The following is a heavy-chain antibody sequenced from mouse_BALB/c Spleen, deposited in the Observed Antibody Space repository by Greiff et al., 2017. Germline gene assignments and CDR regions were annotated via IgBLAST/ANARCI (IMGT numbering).Heavy chain of an antibody. J-gene: IGHJ1*01. CDR2: ISSGGST. CDR1: GFTFSSYA. V-gene: IGHV5-6-5*01. CDR3: ARGGYRYDEGYFDV. Sequence: EVKLVESGGGLVKPGGSLKLSCAASGFTFSSYAMSWVRQTPEKRLEWVASISSGGSTYYPDSVKGRFTISRDNARNILYLQMSSLRSEDTAMYYCARGGYRYDEGYFDVWGAGTTVTVSS. D-gene: IGHD2-14*01.